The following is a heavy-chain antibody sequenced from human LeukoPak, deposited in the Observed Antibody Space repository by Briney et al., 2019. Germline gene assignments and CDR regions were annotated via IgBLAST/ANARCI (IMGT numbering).Heavy chain of an antibody. CDR2: IYYSGST. CDR3: ARVGFLEWLAIDY. J-gene: IGHJ4*02. CDR1: GGSISSYY. D-gene: IGHD3-3*01. Sequence: PSETLSLTCTVSGGSISSYYWSWIRQPPGKGLEWIGYIYYSGSTNYNPSLKSRVTISVDTSKNQFSLKLSSVTAADTAVYYCARVGFLEWLAIDYWGQGTPVTVSS. V-gene: IGHV4-59*01.